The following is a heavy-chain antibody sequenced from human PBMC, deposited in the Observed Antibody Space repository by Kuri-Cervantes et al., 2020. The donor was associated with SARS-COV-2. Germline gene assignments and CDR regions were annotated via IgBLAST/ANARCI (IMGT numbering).Heavy chain of an antibody. V-gene: IGHV4-39*01. CDR3: ARHEQAHLRVALDAFDI. CDR2: INYSGSN. CDR1: GGSISSSSYD. D-gene: IGHD3-3*01. J-gene: IGHJ3*02. Sequence: GSLRLSCTVSGGSISSSSYDWGWIRQPPGKGLEWIVSINYSGSNYYSPSLRSRVTISVDSSKNQFSLKLSSVTAADTLVYYCARHEQAHLRVALDAFDIWGQGTMVTVSS.